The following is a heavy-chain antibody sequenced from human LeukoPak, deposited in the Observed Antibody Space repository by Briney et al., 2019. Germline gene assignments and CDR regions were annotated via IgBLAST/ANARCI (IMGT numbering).Heavy chain of an antibody. J-gene: IGHJ4*02. V-gene: IGHV1-24*01. Sequence: GASVKVSCKVSGYTLTELSMHWVRQAPGKGLEWMGGFDPEDGETIYAQKFQGRVTMTEDTSTDTAYMELSSLRSEDTAVYYCATSIAAAGTLNFDYWGQGTLVTVSS. D-gene: IGHD6-13*01. CDR1: GYTLTELS. CDR2: FDPEDGET. CDR3: ATSIAAAGTLNFDY.